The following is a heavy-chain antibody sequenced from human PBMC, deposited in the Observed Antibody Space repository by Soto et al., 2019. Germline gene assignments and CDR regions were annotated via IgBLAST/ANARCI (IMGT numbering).Heavy chain of an antibody. CDR2: ISSSSSTI. CDR1: GFTFSSYS. V-gene: IGHV3-48*02. Sequence: GGSLRLSCAASGFTFSSYSMNWVRQAPGKGLEWVSYISSSSSTIYYADSVKGRFTISRDNAKNSLYLQMNSLRDEDTAVYYCAREGYCSSTSCYSRRGYYYYGMDVWGQGTTVTVSS. CDR3: AREGYCSSTSCYSRRGYYYYGMDV. J-gene: IGHJ6*02. D-gene: IGHD2-2*01.